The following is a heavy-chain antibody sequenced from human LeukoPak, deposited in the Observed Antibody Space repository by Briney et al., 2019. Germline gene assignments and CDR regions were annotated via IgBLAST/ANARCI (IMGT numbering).Heavy chain of an antibody. V-gene: IGHV4-39*02. CDR2: IYYSGST. D-gene: IGHD2-2*01. J-gene: IGHJ4*02. CDR3: ARDEEGGYCSSTSCSTFDY. CDR1: GGSISNSNYY. Sequence: PSETLSLTCTVSGGSISNSNYYWGWIRQPPGKGLEWIGNIYYSGSTYYNPSLRSRVTISVDTSKNQFSLKLSSVTAADTAVYYCARDEEGGYCSSTSCSTFDYWGQGTLVTVSS.